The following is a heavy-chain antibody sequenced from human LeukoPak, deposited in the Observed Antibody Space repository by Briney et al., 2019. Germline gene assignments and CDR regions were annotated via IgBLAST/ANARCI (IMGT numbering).Heavy chain of an antibody. Sequence: ASVKVSCKASGYTFTSYGISWVRQAPGQGLEWMGWINPNSGGTNYAQKFQGRVTMTRDTSISTAYMELSRLRSDDTAVYYCARNPYRGYDKVCGYWGQGTLVTVSS. CDR3: ARNPYRGYDKVCGY. CDR1: GYTFTSYG. J-gene: IGHJ4*02. V-gene: IGHV1-2*02. CDR2: INPNSGGT. D-gene: IGHD3-16*01.